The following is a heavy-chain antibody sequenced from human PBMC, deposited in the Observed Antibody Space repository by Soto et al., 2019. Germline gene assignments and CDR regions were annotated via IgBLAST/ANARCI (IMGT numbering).Heavy chain of an antibody. Sequence: ASVKVSCKASGYTFTSYYMHWVRQAPGQGLEWMGIIIPSGGSTSYAQKFQGRVTMTRDTSTSTVYMELSSLRSEDTAVYYCAKYEDSWEAFDYWGQGTLVTVSS. V-gene: IGHV1-46*01. CDR3: AKYEDSWEAFDY. J-gene: IGHJ4*02. CDR2: IIPSGGST. CDR1: GYTFTSYY. D-gene: IGHD1-26*01.